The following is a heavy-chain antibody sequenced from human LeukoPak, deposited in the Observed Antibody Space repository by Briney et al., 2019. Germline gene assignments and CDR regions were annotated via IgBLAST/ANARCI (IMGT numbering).Heavy chain of an antibody. Sequence: SETLSLTCTVSGGSISSYYWSWIRQPPGKGLEWIGYIYYSGSTNYNPSLKSRVTMSLDTSKNQFSLELTSVTAADTAVYYCARVGGTVTHSWYFDLWGRGTLVTVSS. V-gene: IGHV4-59*12. J-gene: IGHJ2*01. CDR1: GGSISSYY. CDR3: ARVGGTVTHSWYFDL. D-gene: IGHD4-17*01. CDR2: IYYSGST.